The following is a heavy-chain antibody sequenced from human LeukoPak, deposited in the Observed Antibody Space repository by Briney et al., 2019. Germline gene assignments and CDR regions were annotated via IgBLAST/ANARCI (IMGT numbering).Heavy chain of an antibody. CDR1: GYTFTGYY. CDR3: ARGAQERRGMDV. V-gene: IGHV1-2*06. Sequence: ASVKVSCKASGYTFTGYYTHWVRQAPGQGLEWMGRINPNSGGTNYAQKFQGRVTMTRDTSISTAYMELSRLRSDDTAVYYCARGAQERRGMDVWGQGTTVTVSS. CDR2: INPNSGGT. J-gene: IGHJ6*02.